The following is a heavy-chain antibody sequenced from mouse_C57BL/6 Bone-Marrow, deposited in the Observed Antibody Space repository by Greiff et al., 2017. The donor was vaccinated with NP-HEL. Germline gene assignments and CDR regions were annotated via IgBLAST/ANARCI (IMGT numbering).Heavy chain of an antibody. CDR2: INPYNGGT. Sequence: EVQLQQSGPELVKPGASVKISCKASGYSFTGYYMHWVKQSHGKSLEWIGVINPYNGGTSYNQKFKGKATLTVDKSSSTAYMELNSLTSEDSAVYYCARKGPYYFDYWGQGTTLTVSS. V-gene: IGHV1-19*01. CDR3: ARKGPYYFDY. J-gene: IGHJ2*01. CDR1: GYSFTGYY.